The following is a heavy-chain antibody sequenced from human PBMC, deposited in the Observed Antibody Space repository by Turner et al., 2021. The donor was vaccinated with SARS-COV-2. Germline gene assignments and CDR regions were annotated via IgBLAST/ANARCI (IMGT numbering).Heavy chain of an antibody. CDR3: ARERRYSYGYGGSNYYYGMDV. Sequence: GGFLRLSCAASGFTLSSYSMNWVRQAPGKVLELVSYISSSSSTIYYEDSVKGRFTISRDNAKNSLYLQMNSLRAEDTAVYYCARERRYSYGYGGSNYYYGMDVWGQGTTVTVSS. J-gene: IGHJ6*02. D-gene: IGHD5-18*01. CDR1: GFTLSSYS. V-gene: IGHV3-48*01. CDR2: ISSSSSTI.